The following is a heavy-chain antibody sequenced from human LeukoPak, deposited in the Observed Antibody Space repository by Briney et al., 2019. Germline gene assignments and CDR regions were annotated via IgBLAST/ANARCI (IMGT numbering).Heavy chain of an antibody. J-gene: IGHJ4*02. Sequence: SETLSLTCTVSGGSISSGGYYWSWIRQHPGKGLEWIGYIYYSGSTYYNPSLKSRVTISVDTSKNQFSLKLSSVTAADTAVYYCARDSDTAMLFDYWGQGTLVTVSS. D-gene: IGHD5-18*01. V-gene: IGHV4-31*03. CDR1: GGSISSGGYY. CDR3: ARDSDTAMLFDY. CDR2: IYYSGST.